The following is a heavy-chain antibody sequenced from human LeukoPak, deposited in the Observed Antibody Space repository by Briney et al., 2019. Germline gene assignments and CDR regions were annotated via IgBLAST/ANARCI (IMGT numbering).Heavy chain of an antibody. D-gene: IGHD3-10*01. Sequence: GGSLRLSCAASGFTFSSYAMSWVRQAPGKGLEWVSAISGSGGSTYYADSVKGRFTISRDNSKNTLYLQMNSLRAEDTAVYYCAKVMRFGSWRDNWFDPWGQGTLVTVSS. J-gene: IGHJ5*02. CDR3: AKVMRFGSWRDNWFDP. CDR2: ISGSGGST. V-gene: IGHV3-23*01. CDR1: GFTFSSYA.